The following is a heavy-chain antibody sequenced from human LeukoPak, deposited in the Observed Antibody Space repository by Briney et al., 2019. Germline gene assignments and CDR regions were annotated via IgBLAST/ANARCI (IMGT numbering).Heavy chain of an antibody. CDR1: GFTFSNYW. J-gene: IGHJ4*02. V-gene: IGHV3-74*01. CDR2: INTDGHST. CDR3: ARSRGNDY. Sequence: PGGSLRLSCAASGFTFSNYWMHWVRQAPGKGLVWVSRINTDGHSTTYADSVKGRFTISRDNAKNSLYLQMNSLRAEDTAVYYCARSRGNDYWGQGTLVTVSS.